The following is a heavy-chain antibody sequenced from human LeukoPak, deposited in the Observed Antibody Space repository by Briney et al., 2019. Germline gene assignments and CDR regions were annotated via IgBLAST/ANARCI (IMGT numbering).Heavy chain of an antibody. V-gene: IGHV3-23*01. CDR3: AKDLITIISPVDY. CDR1: GFTFSNYA. CDR2: ISGSGDST. J-gene: IGHJ4*02. D-gene: IGHD3-9*01. Sequence: PGGSLRLSCAASGFTFSNYAMNWVRQAPGKGLEWVSSISGSGDSTYYADSVKGRFTISRDNSKNTLSLQMNSLRAEDTAVYYCAKDLITIISPVDYWGPGTLVTVSS.